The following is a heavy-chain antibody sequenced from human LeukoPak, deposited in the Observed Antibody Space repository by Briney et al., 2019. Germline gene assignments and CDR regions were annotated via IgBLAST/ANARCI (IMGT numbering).Heavy chain of an antibody. V-gene: IGHV3-74*01. CDR1: GFTFTTYW. Sequence: GGSLRLSCAASGFTFTTYWMHWVRQAPGKGLVWVSHINSDGSITSYADSVKGRFTISRDNARNTLYLQMNSLRAEDTAVYYCARDAVDTANAVWGQGTTVTVSS. J-gene: IGHJ6*02. D-gene: IGHD5-18*01. CDR3: ARDAVDTANAV. CDR2: INSDGSIT.